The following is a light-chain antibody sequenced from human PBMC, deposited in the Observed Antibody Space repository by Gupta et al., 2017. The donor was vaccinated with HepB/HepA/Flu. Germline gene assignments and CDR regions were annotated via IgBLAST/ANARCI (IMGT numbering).Light chain of an antibody. CDR1: QSVLYSSNNKNY. CDR3: QQDDSTPWT. Sequence: DIVMTQSPDSLAVSLDERATINCKSSQSVLYSSNNKNYLAWYQQKPGQPPKLLIYWASTRESGVPDRFSGSGSGTDFTLTISSLQAEDVAVYYCQQDDSTPWTFGQGTKVEIK. V-gene: IGKV4-1*01. CDR2: WAS. J-gene: IGKJ1*01.